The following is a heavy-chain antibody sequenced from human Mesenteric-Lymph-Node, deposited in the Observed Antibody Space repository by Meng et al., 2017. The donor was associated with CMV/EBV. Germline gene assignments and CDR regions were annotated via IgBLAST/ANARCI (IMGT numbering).Heavy chain of an antibody. V-gene: IGHV4-34*01. CDR3: ARGRGRWLQLGY. D-gene: IGHD5-24*01. J-gene: IGHJ4*02. CDR2: INHSGRT. Sequence: SETLSLTCAVYGGSFSGYYWSWIRQPPGKGLEWIGEINHSGRTNYNPSLKSRVTISVDTSKNQFSLKLSSVTAADTAVYYCARGRGRWLQLGYWGQGTLVTVSS. CDR1: GGSFSGYY.